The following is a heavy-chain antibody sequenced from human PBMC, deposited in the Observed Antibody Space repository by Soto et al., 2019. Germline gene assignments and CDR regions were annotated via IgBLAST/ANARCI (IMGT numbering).Heavy chain of an antibody. CDR3: AKAFEGFPDH. V-gene: IGHV3-23*01. CDR1: GFNFRNYA. CDR2: ISGGGGDKT. Sequence: PGGSLRLSCAVSGFNFRNYAMTWVRQAPGKGLEWVSSISGGGGDKTYYAASEKGRSTVSRNNSNTPLYLQMNSLADVQTVLYYCAKAFEGFPDHCGQGSLVTVSS. J-gene: IGHJ4*02. D-gene: IGHD3-3*02.